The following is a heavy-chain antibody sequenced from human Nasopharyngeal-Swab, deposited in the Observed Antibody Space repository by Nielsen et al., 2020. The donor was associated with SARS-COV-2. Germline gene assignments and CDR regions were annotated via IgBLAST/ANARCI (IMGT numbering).Heavy chain of an antibody. CDR3: ARDAPAHYGAFY. V-gene: IGHV3-30*03. D-gene: IGHD4-17*01. CDR1: GFTLSSFG. Sequence: GGSLRLFCAASGFTLSSFGMHWVRQAPGKGLEWVAFIAHDASNEYYGDSVKGRFSISRDSSKNTLYLQMDSLRGEDTAVYYCARDAPAHYGAFYWGRGTLVTVSS. CDR2: IAHDASNE. J-gene: IGHJ4*02.